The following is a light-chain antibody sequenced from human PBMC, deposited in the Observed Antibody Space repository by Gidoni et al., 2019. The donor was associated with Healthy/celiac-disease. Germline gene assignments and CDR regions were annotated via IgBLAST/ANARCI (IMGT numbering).Light chain of an antibody. J-gene: IGKJ1*01. CDR1: QSISSW. CDR3: QQYNSYSWK. CDR2: KAS. V-gene: IGKV1-5*03. Sequence: DLQLTQSPSTLSASVVDRVTITCRASQSISSWLAWYQQKPGKAPKLLIYKASSLESGVPSRFSGRGSGTEFTLTISRLQPDDFATYYCQQYNSYSWKFGQGTKVEIK.